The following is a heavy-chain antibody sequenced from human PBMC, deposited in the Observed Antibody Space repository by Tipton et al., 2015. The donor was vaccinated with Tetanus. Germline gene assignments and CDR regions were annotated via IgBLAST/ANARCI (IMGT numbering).Heavy chain of an antibody. D-gene: IGHD2-2*01. V-gene: IGHV4-59*06. Sequence: WTWIRQPSGKGLEWIGYIDYRGNTYYNPSLRRRVTFSFDTSENQFSLKLTSVTAADTAVYYCASDPALMGNFDYWGQGTLVTVSS. CDR3: ASDPALMGNFDY. J-gene: IGHJ4*02. CDR2: IDYRGNT.